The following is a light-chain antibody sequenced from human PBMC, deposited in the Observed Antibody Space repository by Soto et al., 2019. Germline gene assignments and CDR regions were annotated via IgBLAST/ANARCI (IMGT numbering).Light chain of an antibody. Sequence: QSALTQPASVSGSPGQSITISCTEASSDVGTYNLVSWYQQHPGKAPKLIIYEVRKRPSGLSNRFSGSKSGNTASLTISGLQAEDEADYYCCSYAGSNSVKFGGGTKLTVL. CDR2: EVR. CDR3: CSYAGSNSVK. V-gene: IGLV2-23*02. CDR1: SSDVGTYNL. J-gene: IGLJ2*01.